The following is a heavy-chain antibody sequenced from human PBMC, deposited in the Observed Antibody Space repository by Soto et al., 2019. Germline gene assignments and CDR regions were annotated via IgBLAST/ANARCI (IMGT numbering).Heavy chain of an antibody. D-gene: IGHD3-22*01. CDR3: ARDPYYYDSSGYSPPDI. Sequence: ASVKVSCKASGYTFTSYYMHWVRQAPGQGLEWMGIINPSGGSTSYAQKFQGRVTMTRDTSTSTVYMELSSLRSGDTAVYYCARDPYYYDSSGYSPPDIWGQGTMVTVSS. CDR1: GYTFTSYY. J-gene: IGHJ3*02. CDR2: INPSGGST. V-gene: IGHV1-46*01.